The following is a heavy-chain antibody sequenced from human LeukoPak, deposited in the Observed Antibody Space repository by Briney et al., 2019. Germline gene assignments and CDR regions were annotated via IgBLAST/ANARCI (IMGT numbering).Heavy chain of an antibody. V-gene: IGHV1-46*01. D-gene: IGHD2-21*01. CDR1: GYTFTSYY. Sequence: GASVKVSCKASGYTFTSYYMHWVRQAPGQGLEWMGIINPSGGSTSYAQKFQGRVTVTRDTSTSTVYMELSSLRSEDTAVYYCASSPSGYSLGYWGQGTLVTVSS. CDR2: INPSGGST. CDR3: ASSPSGYSLGY. J-gene: IGHJ4*02.